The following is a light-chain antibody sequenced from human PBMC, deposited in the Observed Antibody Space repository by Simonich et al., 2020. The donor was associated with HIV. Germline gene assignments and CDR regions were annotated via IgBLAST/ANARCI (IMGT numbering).Light chain of an antibody. Sequence: DIVMTQSPESLAVSLGERATINCKSSQTILFSSNNRNYLAWYQQKPGQPPKLLIYWASTRESGVPDRFSGSGSGTDFTLTINSLQAEDVAVYYCQQYYSSPRTFGQGTKVEIK. CDR3: QQYYSSPRT. J-gene: IGKJ1*01. CDR1: QTILFSSNNRNY. CDR2: WAS. V-gene: IGKV4-1*01.